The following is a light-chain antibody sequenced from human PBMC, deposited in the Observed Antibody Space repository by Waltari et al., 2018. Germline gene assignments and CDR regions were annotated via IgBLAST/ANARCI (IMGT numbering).Light chain of an antibody. J-gene: IGKJ1*01. CDR1: QGISTY. V-gene: IGKV1-8*01. Sequence: AIRMTQSPSSFSASTGDRVTITWRASQGISTYLAWYQQKSGKAPKLLIYAASTLQSGVPSRFSGSGSGTDFTLTISCLQSEDFAIYYCQQYYTYPRTFGQGTKVEV. CDR2: AAS. CDR3: QQYYTYPRT.